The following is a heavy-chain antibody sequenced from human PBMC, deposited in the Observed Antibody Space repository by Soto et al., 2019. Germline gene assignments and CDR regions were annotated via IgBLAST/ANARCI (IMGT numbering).Heavy chain of an antibody. CDR1: GGSISSTRYY. CDR2: IYYGGST. D-gene: IGHD6-6*01. V-gene: IGHV4-39*01. Sequence: SETLSLTCTVSGGSISSTRYYWVWIRQPPGKGLDWIGSIYYGGSTYYNPSLKTRVTISVDTSKNQFSLRLSSVTAADTAVYFCARLAARYGGSSGWFDPWGQGTLVTVSS. CDR3: ARLAARYGGSSGWFDP. J-gene: IGHJ5*02.